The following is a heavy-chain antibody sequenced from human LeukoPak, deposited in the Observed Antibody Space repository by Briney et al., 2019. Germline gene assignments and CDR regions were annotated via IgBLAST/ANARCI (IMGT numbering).Heavy chain of an antibody. CDR2: INPNSGGT. CDR3: ARGSLLEWFNYYYGMDV. Sequence: ASVKVSCKASGYTFTGYYMHWVRQAPGQGLEWMGWINPNSGGTNYAQKFQGRVTMTRDTSISTAYMELSRLRSDDTAVYYCARGSLLEWFNYYYGMDVWGQGTTVTVSS. D-gene: IGHD3-3*01. J-gene: IGHJ6*02. CDR1: GYTFTGYY. V-gene: IGHV1-2*02.